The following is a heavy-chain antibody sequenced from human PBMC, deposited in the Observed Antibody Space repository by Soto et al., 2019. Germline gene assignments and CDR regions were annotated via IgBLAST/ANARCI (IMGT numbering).Heavy chain of an antibody. Sequence: LRLSCAASGFTFSSYAMSWVRQAPGKGLEWVSAISGSGGSTYYADSVKGRFTISRDNSKNTLYLQMNSLRAEDTAVYYCARRATVTTYYFDYWGQGTLVTVSS. D-gene: IGHD4-17*01. V-gene: IGHV3-23*01. CDR3: ARRATVTTYYFDY. CDR2: ISGSGGST. J-gene: IGHJ4*02. CDR1: GFTFSSYA.